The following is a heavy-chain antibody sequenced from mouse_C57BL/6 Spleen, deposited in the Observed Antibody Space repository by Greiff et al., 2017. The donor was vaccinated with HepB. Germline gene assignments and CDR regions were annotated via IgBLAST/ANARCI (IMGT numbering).Heavy chain of an antibody. Sequence: QVQLKQSGAELVRPGTSVKMSCKASGYTFTNYWIGWAKQRPGHGLEWIGDIYPGGGYTNYNEKFKGKAKLTADKSSSTAYMQFSSLTSEDSAIYYCARSWDEGAMDDWGQGTSVTVAS. CDR1: GYTFTNYW. J-gene: IGHJ4*01. V-gene: IGHV1-63*01. CDR2: IYPGGGYT. D-gene: IGHD4-1*01. CDR3: ARSWDEGAMDD.